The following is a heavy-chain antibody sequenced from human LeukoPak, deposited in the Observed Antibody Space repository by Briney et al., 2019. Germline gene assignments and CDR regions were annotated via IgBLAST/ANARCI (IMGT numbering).Heavy chain of an antibody. D-gene: IGHD6-13*01. J-gene: IGHJ2*01. Sequence: GRSLSLSCAASGVTFSNYGMHWVRQAPGKGLEWVAVIWYDGSNKYYADSVKGRFTISRENSKNTLYLQMNSLRAEDTAVYSCTCDVRSSWFDLWGRGTLVTVSS. V-gene: IGHV3-33*01. CDR1: GVTFSNYG. CDR3: TCDVRSSWFDL. CDR2: IWYDGSNK.